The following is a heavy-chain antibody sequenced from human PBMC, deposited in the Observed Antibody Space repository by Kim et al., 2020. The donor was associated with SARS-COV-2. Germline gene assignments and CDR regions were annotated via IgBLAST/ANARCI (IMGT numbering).Heavy chain of an antibody. J-gene: IGHJ4*02. CDR2: IYYSGST. V-gene: IGHV4-59*08. CDR3: ARYRSSGWYVGYFDY. CDR1: GGSISSYY. D-gene: IGHD6-19*01. Sequence: SETLSLTCTVSGGSISSYYWSWIRQPPGNGLEWIGYIYYSGSTNYNPSLKSRVTISVDTSKNQFSLKLSSVTAADTAVYYCARYRSSGWYVGYFDYWGQGTLVTVSS.